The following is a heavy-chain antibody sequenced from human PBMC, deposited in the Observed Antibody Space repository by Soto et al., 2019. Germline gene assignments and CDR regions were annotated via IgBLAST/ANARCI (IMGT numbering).Heavy chain of an antibody. D-gene: IGHD4-4*01. Sequence: GEALKISCKGSGYSFTSYWVGWVRQMPGKGREWVGIIYPGDSDTRYSPSFQGQVTISADKSISTAYLQWRSLKASDTAMYYCARQSAPNYDSYYGMDVWGQGTPVTVSS. CDR2: IYPGDSDT. V-gene: IGHV5-51*01. CDR3: ARQSAPNYDSYYGMDV. CDR1: GYSFTSYW. J-gene: IGHJ6*02.